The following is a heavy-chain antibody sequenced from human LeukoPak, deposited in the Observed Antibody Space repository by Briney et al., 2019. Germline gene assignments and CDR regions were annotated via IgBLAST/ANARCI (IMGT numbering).Heavy chain of an antibody. D-gene: IGHD1-26*01. CDR3: AKAIPSGSYSGTPDY. CDR1: GFTFSDYN. V-gene: IGHV3-11*04. J-gene: IGHJ4*02. CDR2: ISRSGSTK. Sequence: GGSLRLSCAASGFTFSDYNMRWIRQAPGKGLEWVSSISRSGSTKYYADSVKGRFTISRDNSKNTLYLQMNSLRAEDTAVYYCAKAIPSGSYSGTPDYWGQGTLVTVSS.